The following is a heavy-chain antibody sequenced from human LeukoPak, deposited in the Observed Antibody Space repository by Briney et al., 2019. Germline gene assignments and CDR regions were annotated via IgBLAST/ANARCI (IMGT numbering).Heavy chain of an antibody. Sequence: GASVKVSCEASGYTFTSYDINWVRQATGQGLEWMGWMNPNSGNTGYAQKFQGRVTMTRNTSISTAYMELSSLRSEDTAVYYCARSMVGSYWGPNYYYGMDVWGQGTTVTVSS. V-gene: IGHV1-8*01. D-gene: IGHD2-8*02. CDR2: MNPNSGNT. J-gene: IGHJ6*02. CDR1: GYTFTSYD. CDR3: ARSMVGSYWGPNYYYGMDV.